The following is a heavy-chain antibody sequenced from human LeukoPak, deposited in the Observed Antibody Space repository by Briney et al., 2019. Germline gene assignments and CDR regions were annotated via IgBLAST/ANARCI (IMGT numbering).Heavy chain of an antibody. J-gene: IGHJ3*02. D-gene: IGHD3-22*01. CDR3: ARDETPTYYDRRDYSPDAFDI. Sequence: SVKVSCKASGGTFSSYAISWVRQAPGQGLEWMGRIIPILGIANYAQKFQGRVTITADKSTSTAYMELSSLRSEDTAVYYCARDETPTYYDRRDYSPDAFDIWGQGTMVTVSS. CDR2: IIPILGIA. V-gene: IGHV1-69*04. CDR1: GGTFSSYA.